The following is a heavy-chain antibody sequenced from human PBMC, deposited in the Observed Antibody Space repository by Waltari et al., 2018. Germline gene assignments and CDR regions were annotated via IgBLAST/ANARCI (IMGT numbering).Heavy chain of an antibody. J-gene: IGHJ4*02. CDR3: ARAGRWLQLGEFDY. CDR2: IKRAGRST. CDR1: GFTFSSYW. V-gene: IGHV3-74*01. Sequence: EVQLVESGGGLVQPGGSLRLSCAASGFTFSSYWMHWVRQAPGKGLGWVSRIKRAGRSTSYADSVKGRFTISRDNAKNTLYLQMNSLRAEDTAVYYCARAGRWLQLGEFDYWGQGTLVTVSS. D-gene: IGHD5-12*01.